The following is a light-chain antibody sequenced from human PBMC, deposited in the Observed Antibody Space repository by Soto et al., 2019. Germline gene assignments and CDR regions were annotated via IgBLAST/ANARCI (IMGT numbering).Light chain of an antibody. CDR2: DAS. CDR1: QDISNY. Sequence: DIQMTQSPSSLSASVGDRVTITCQASQDISNYLNWYQQKPGKAPKLLIYDASNLETGVPSRFSGSGSGTDFTFTMSCLQPEDIATYYCQQYDNLLFTFGPGTKVDIK. J-gene: IGKJ3*01. CDR3: QQYDNLLFT. V-gene: IGKV1-33*01.